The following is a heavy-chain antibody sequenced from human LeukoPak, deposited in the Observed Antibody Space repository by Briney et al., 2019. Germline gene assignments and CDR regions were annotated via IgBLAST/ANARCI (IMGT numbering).Heavy chain of an antibody. CDR3: ARRVTTFLS. CDR2: ISSTSTYM. V-gene: IGHV3-21*01. Sequence: PRRSLRLSSSPSGFDLSPYTMNWVRQAPGRGLEWVASISSTSTYMYYGDSLKGRFTISRDNAKNTLYLQLDSLRAEDTATYYCARRVTTFLSWGQGTLVIVSS. D-gene: IGHD4-17*01. CDR1: GFDLSPYT. J-gene: IGHJ4*02.